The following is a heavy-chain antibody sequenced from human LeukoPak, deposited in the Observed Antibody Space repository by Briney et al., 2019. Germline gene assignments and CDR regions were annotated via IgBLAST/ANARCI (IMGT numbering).Heavy chain of an antibody. Sequence: GGSLRLSCAASGYIFSNYNMHWVRQAPGKGLEWVSSISGSGSYIYYVDSLKGRFTISRDNAKNSLYLQINSLAAEDTAVYYCATEGAVTVRAFDYWGQGTLVTVSS. CDR1: GYIFSNYN. V-gene: IGHV3-21*01. CDR2: ISGSGSYI. J-gene: IGHJ4*02. CDR3: ATEGAVTVRAFDY. D-gene: IGHD3-10*02.